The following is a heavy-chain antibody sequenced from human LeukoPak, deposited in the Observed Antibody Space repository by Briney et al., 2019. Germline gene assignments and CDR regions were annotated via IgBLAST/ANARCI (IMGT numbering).Heavy chain of an antibody. D-gene: IGHD5-18*01. Sequence: GGSLRLSCAASGFNFNTFAMSWVRQAPGKGLEWVANIKQDGGEKYYVDSVKGRFTISRDNAKNSLYLQMNSLRAEDTAVYYCARLGWIQLWFPVYYFDYWGQGTLVTVSS. V-gene: IGHV3-7*03. J-gene: IGHJ4*02. CDR1: GFNFNTFA. CDR2: IKQDGGEK. CDR3: ARLGWIQLWFPVYYFDY.